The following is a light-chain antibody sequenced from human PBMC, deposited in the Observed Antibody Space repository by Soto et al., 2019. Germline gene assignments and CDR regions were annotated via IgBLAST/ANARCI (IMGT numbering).Light chain of an antibody. CDR3: QQYGSSPPT. J-gene: IGKJ1*01. CDR1: QSVSSY. V-gene: IGKV3-20*01. CDR2: GAS. Sequence: EIVLTQSPGTLSLSPGERATLSCRAGQSVSSYLAWYQQKPGQGPRLLIYGASSRAPGIPDRFSGGGSGTAFTLTIDRLEPEDFAVYYCQQYGSSPPTFGQGTKVDIK.